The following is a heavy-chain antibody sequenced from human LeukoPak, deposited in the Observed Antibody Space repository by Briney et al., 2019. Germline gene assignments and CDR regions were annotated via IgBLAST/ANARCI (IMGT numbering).Heavy chain of an antibody. CDR2: IIPIFGTA. D-gene: IGHD2-2*01. CDR3: ASGVPAAIDDAFDI. J-gene: IGHJ3*02. CDR1: GGTFSSYA. V-gene: IGHV1-69*05. Sequence: GASVKVSCKASGGTFSSYAITWVRQAPGQGLEWMGGIIPIFGTANYAQKFQGRGTITTDESTSTAYMELSSLRSEDTAVYYCASGVPAAIDDAFDIWGQGTMVTVSS.